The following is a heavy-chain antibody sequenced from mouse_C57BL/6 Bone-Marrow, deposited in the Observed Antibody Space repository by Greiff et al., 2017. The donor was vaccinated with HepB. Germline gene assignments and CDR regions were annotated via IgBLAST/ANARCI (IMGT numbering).Heavy chain of an antibody. Sequence: QVQLKQSGAELVRPGASVKLSCKASGYTFTDYYINWVKQRPGQGLEWIARIYPGSGNTYYNEKFKGKATLTAEKSSSTAYKQLSSLTSEDSAVYFCARSRASNAMDYWGQGTSVTVSS. V-gene: IGHV1-76*01. CDR1: GYTFTDYY. D-gene: IGHD3-1*01. CDR3: ARSRASNAMDY. J-gene: IGHJ4*01. CDR2: IYPGSGNT.